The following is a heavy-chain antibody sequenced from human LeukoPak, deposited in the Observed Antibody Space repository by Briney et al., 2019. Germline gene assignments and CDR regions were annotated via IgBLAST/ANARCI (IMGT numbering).Heavy chain of an antibody. J-gene: IGHJ4*02. CDR3: AKEQQLVRYFDY. Sequence: PGGSLRLSCAASGFTFSSYGMHWVRQAPGKGLEWVAFIRYDGSNKYYADSVKGRFTISRDNSKNTLYLQMNSLRAGDTAVYYCAKEQQLVRYFDYWGQGTLVTVSS. CDR2: IRYDGSNK. D-gene: IGHD6-13*01. CDR1: GFTFSSYG. V-gene: IGHV3-30*02.